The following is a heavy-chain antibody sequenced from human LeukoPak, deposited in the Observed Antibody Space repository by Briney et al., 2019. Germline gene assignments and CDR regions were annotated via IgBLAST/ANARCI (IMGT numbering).Heavy chain of an antibody. D-gene: IGHD5-12*01. CDR1: GFIFSQYS. J-gene: IGHJ5*02. V-gene: IGHV3-48*01. CDR2: IRYTGET. CDR3: ARDAGNSGYGCDL. Sequence: PGGSLRLSCAASGFIFSQYSINWVRQAPGKGLEWLSHIRYTGETFYADSVKGRLTISRDSATNSLYLQMNSLRAEDTAIYYCARDAGNSGYGCDLWGQGTLVTVSS.